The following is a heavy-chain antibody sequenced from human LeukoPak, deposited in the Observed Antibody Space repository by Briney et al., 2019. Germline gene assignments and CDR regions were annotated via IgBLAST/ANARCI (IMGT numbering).Heavy chain of an antibody. CDR2: ISGSGGST. CDR1: GFTFSSYA. Sequence: GGSLRLSCAASGFTFSSYAMSWVRQAPGKGLEWVSAISGSGGSTYYADSVKGRFTISRDNSKNTLYLQMNSLRAEDTAVYYCAKIGAQTDGYYYDSSGYFTWGQGTLVTVFS. V-gene: IGHV3-23*01. CDR3: AKIGAQTDGYYYDSSGYFT. D-gene: IGHD3-22*01. J-gene: IGHJ5*02.